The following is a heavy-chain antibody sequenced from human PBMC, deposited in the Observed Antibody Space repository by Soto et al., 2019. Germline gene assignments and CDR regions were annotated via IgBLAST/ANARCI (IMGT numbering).Heavy chain of an antibody. CDR1: GYTFSTYW. V-gene: IGHV5-51*01. CDR2: IYPGDSDT. J-gene: IGHJ6*02. D-gene: IGHD3-9*01. CDR3: ARLTGMPLYHSLDV. Sequence: GASLKISGEGSGYTFSTYWIGWVRQMPGKGLAWMGIIYPGDSDTKYSPSFQGQVTISADKSISTAYLQWSSLEASDTAMYYLARLTGMPLYHSLDVWGQGTTVTVSS.